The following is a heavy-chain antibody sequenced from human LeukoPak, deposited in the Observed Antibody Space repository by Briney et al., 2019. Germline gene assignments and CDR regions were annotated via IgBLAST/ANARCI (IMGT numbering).Heavy chain of an antibody. CDR1: GFTFSTYW. D-gene: IGHD5-18*01. V-gene: IGHV3-7*01. CDR3: AKGIQLWLPPFDY. CDR2: IKQDGSEK. Sequence: GGSLRLSCAASGFTFSTYWMSWVRQAPGKGLEWVANIKQDGSEKYYVDSVKGRFTISRDNAKNSLYLQMNSLRAEDTAVYYCAKGIQLWLPPFDYWGQGTLVTVSS. J-gene: IGHJ4*02.